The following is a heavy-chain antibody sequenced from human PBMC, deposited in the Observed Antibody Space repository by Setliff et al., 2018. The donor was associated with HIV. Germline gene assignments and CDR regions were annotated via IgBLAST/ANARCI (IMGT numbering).Heavy chain of an antibody. CDR3: ATSVATFDSVDY. CDR2: MNPNSGNI. Sequence: GASVKVSCKASGYTFTRYDINWVRQATGQGLEWMGWMNPNSGNIGYAQKFQGRVTMTRNTSISTAYMELSSLRSEDTAVYYCATSVATFDSVDYWGQGTLVTVSS. CDR1: GYTFTRYD. D-gene: IGHD1-26*01. J-gene: IGHJ4*02. V-gene: IGHV1-8*01.